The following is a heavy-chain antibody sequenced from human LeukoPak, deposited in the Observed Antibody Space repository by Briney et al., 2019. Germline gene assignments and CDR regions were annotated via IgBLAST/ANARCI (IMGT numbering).Heavy chain of an antibody. V-gene: IGHV5-51*01. CDR3: ARGSGHDTLDH. Sequence: NHGESLKFSCKGSGYSFTTYWIGWVRQMPGKGLEWMGIIYPGDSDTRYSPSFQGQVTISADKSISIVYLQWSSLKASDTAMYYCARGSGHDTLDHWGQGTLVTVSS. CDR1: GYSFTTYW. J-gene: IGHJ4*02. CDR2: IYPGDSDT. D-gene: IGHD5-12*01.